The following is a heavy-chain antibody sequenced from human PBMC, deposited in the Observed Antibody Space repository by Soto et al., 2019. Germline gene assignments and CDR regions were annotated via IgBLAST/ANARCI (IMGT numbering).Heavy chain of an antibody. CDR3: ARGFPSMTYYGEYYFDY. CDR1: GFTVSTNY. V-gene: IGHV3-53*01. D-gene: IGHD3-10*01. Sequence: LRLSCEAFGFTVSTNYMSWVRQTPGKGLEWVSVFYSGGSTFYADSVKGRFAISRDNSRNTLYLQMRSLRAEDTAVYYCARGFPSMTYYGEYYFDYWGQGTLVTVSS. CDR2: FYSGGST. J-gene: IGHJ4*02.